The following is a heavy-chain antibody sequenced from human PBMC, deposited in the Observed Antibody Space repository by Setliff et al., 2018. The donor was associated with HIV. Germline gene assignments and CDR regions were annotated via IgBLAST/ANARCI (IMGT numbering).Heavy chain of an antibody. D-gene: IGHD3-3*01. J-gene: IGHJ5*02. CDR2: FHYSGST. CDR3: AREEDYNFWSGYDWFDP. Sequence: SETLSLTCNVSGGSISRNYYWGWIRQPPDKGLEWIGSFHYSGSTNYNPSLKSRVTMSVDTSKNQFSLKLSSVTAADTAVYYCAREEDYNFWSGYDWFDPWGQGTLVTVSS. CDR1: GGSISRNYY. V-gene: IGHV4-59*01.